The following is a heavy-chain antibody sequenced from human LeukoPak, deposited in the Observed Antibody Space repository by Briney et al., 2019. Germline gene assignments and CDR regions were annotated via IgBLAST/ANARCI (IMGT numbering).Heavy chain of an antibody. J-gene: IGHJ4*02. Sequence: GGSLRLSCVASGFTFTRFGMNWVGEARGKGVEWVSVISGSGACTYYADSLNALFTISRDNSKKTLYLQMTSLRAEDTAVYYCAKGDGFGLLWFAEVFDYWGQGTLVTVSS. CDR2: ISGSGACT. D-gene: IGHD3-10*01. CDR3: AKGDGFGLLWFAEVFDY. V-gene: IGHV3-23*01. CDR1: GFTFTRFG.